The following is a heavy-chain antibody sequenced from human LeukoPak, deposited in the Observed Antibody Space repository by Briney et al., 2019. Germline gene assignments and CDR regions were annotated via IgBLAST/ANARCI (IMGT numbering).Heavy chain of an antibody. CDR3: ARSGLLGSYYVPCLDY. D-gene: IGHD1-26*01. CDR1: GFIFSSYW. J-gene: IGHJ4*02. V-gene: IGHV3-7*01. CDR2: IKQDGSEK. Sequence: HPGGSLRLSCAASGFIFSSYWMSWVRQAPGKGLEWVANIKQDGSEKYYVDSVKGRFTISRDNAKNSLYLQMNSLRAEDTAVYYCARSGLLGSYYVPCLDYWGQGTLVTVSS.